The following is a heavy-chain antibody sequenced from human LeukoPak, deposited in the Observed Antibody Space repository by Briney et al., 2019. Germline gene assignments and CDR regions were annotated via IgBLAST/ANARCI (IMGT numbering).Heavy chain of an antibody. CDR1: GYTFTGYY. CDR2: INPNSGDT. V-gene: IGHV1-2*02. CDR3: AREYYYGGFDP. Sequence: ASVKVSCKASGYTFTGYYMHWVRQAPGQGLEWMGWINPNSGDTNYAQKFQGRVTMTRDTSITTAYMELSRLRSDDTAVYYCAREYYYGGFDPGGQGTLVTVSS. D-gene: IGHD3-10*01. J-gene: IGHJ5*02.